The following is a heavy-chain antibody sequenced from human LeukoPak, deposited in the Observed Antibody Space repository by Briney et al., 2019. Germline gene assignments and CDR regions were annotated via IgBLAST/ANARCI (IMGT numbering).Heavy chain of an antibody. CDR1: GFTFSSYA. CDR2: ISGRGGST. CDR3: AKVRSRIAAAGTSVYYFDY. D-gene: IGHD6-13*01. V-gene: IGHV3-23*01. J-gene: IGHJ4*02. Sequence: GGSLRLSCAASGFTFSSYAMSWVRQAPGKGLEWVSAISGRGGSTYYADSVKGRFTISRDNSKNTLYLQMNSLRAEDTAVYYCAKVRSRIAAAGTSVYYFDYWGQGTLVTVSS.